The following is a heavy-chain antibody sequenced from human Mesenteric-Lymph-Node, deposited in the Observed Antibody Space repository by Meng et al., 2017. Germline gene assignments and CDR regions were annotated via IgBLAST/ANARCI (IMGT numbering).Heavy chain of an antibody. V-gene: IGHV3-21*01. CDR1: GFTFSAFG. CDR2: ISSSSSYI. D-gene: IGHD3-10*01. J-gene: IGHJ4*02. Sequence: GESLKISCATSGFTFSAFGIHWVRQAPGKGLEWVSSISSSSSYIYYADSVKGRFTISRDNAKNSLYLQMNSLRAEDTAVYYCARDDGYYGSGSYGGDYWGQGTLVTVSS. CDR3: ARDDGYYGSGSYGGDY.